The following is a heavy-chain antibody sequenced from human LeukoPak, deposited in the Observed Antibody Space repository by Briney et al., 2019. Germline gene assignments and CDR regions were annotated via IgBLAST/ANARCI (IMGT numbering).Heavy chain of an antibody. Sequence: GGSLSLSCAASGFTFSSYAMSWVRQAPGKGLEWVSAISGSGGSTYYADSVKGRFTISRGNSRNTLYLQMNSLRAEDTAVYYCAKDQSGAARPFDYWGQGTLVTVSS. V-gene: IGHV3-23*01. CDR2: ISGSGGST. J-gene: IGHJ4*02. CDR1: GFTFSSYA. D-gene: IGHD6-6*01. CDR3: AKDQSGAARPFDY.